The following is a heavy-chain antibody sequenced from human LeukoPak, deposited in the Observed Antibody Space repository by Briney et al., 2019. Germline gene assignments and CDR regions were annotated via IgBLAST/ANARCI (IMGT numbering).Heavy chain of an antibody. J-gene: IGHJ5*02. V-gene: IGHV1-2*06. CDR3: ARGLGDDYGDNNWFDP. CDR1: GYTFTGYY. CDR2: INPNSGGT. Sequence: GASVKVSCKASGYTFTGYYMHWVRQAPGQGLEWMGRINPNSGGTNYAQKFQGRVTMTRDTSISTAYMELSRLRSDDTAVYYCARGLGDDYGDNNWFDPWGQGTLVTVSS. D-gene: IGHD4-17*01.